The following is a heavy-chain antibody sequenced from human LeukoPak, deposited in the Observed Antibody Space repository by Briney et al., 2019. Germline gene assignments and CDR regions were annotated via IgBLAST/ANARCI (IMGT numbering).Heavy chain of an antibody. V-gene: IGHV5-51*01. CDR3: AGLSPLPDH. J-gene: IGHJ4*02. CDR1: GYSFASYW. CDR2: IYPGDSEI. Sequence: GESLKISCETSGYSFASYWIGWVRQMPGKGLEWMGVIYPGDSEIRYSPSFQGQVTISADRSSNTAYVQWSSLKASDTAMYYCAGLSPLPDHWGQGTLVTVSS.